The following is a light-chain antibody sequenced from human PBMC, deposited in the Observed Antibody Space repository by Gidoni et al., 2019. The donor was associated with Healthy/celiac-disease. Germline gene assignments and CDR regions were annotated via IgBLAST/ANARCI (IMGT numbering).Light chain of an antibody. CDR2: DAS. J-gene: IGKJ4*01. CDR3: QQRSNWPLT. Sequence: EIVLPQSPATLSLSPGERAPLSCRAKQVVSSYLAWYQPKPGQAPRLLIYDASNRATGIPARFSGSGSGTDFTLTISSLEPEDFAVYYCQQRSNWPLTFGGGTKVEIK. CDR1: QVVSSY. V-gene: IGKV3-11*01.